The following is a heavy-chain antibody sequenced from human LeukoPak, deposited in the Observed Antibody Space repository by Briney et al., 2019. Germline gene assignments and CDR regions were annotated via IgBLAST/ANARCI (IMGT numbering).Heavy chain of an antibody. V-gene: IGHV4-59*01. CDR2: IYYSRST. CDR1: GGSISSYY. Sequence: SETLSLTCTVSGGSISSYYWSWIRQPPGKGLEWIGYIYYSRSTNYNPSLKSRVTISVDTSKNQFSLKLSSVTAADTAVYYCARGEYSSGWYYFDYWGQGTLVTVSS. D-gene: IGHD6-19*01. CDR3: ARGEYSSGWYYFDY. J-gene: IGHJ4*02.